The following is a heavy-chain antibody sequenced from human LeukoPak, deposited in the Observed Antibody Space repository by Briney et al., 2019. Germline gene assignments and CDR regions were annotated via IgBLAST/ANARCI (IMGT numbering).Heavy chain of an antibody. J-gene: IGHJ4*02. Sequence: SETLSLTCIVSGGSISSYYWSWIRQPPGKGLEWIGYIYYSGRTNYNPSLKSRVTISIDTSKNQFSLKLSSVTAADTAVYYCARDRGEFDYWGQGTLVTVSS. D-gene: IGHD3-10*01. CDR1: GGSISSYY. V-gene: IGHV4-59*12. CDR2: IYYSGRT. CDR3: ARDRGEFDY.